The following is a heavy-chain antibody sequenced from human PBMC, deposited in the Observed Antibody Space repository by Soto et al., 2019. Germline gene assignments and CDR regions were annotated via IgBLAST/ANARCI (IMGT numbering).Heavy chain of an antibody. Sequence: PSLTCTVSGGSISSGGYYWSWIRQHPGKGLEWIGYIYYSGSTYYNPSLKSRATISVDTSKNQFSLKMSSVTAADTAVYYCARYRREAVAGYTLDNWGQG. CDR3: ARYRREAVAGYTLDN. CDR1: GGSISSGGYY. CDR2: IYYSGST. D-gene: IGHD6-13*01. V-gene: IGHV4-31*03. J-gene: IGHJ4*02.